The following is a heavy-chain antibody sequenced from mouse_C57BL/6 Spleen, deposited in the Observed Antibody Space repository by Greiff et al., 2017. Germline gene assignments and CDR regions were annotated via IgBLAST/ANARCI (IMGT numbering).Heavy chain of an antibody. D-gene: IGHD1-1*01. CDR3: ARAAAQTTWGYAMDY. Sequence: QVQLQQPGAELVRPGSSVKLSCKASGYTFTSYWMHWVKQRPIQGLEWIGNIDPSDSETHYNQKFKDKATLTVDKSSSPAYMQLSSLTSEDSAVYYCARAAAQTTWGYAMDYWGQGTSVTVSS. J-gene: IGHJ4*01. V-gene: IGHV1-52*01. CDR1: GYTFTSYW. CDR2: IDPSDSET.